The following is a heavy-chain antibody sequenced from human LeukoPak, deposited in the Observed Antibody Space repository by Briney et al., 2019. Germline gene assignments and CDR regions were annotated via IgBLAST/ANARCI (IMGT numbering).Heavy chain of an antibody. V-gene: IGHV3-53*01. CDR2: IYSGGST. CDR1: GFTVGTNS. CDR3: ASAREYCGSAECYEYFHH. D-gene: IGHD2-21*01. Sequence: GGSLRLSCAASGFTVGTNSMSWVRQSPGKGLEWVSVIYSGGSTKYADYVNGRFTISTDNSRNTLFLQMNSRRAEDTALYYCASAREYCGSAECYEYFHHWGQGTLVTVSS. J-gene: IGHJ1*01.